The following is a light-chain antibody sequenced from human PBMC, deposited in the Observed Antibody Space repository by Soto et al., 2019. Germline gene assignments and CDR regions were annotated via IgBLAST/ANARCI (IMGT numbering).Light chain of an antibody. CDR1: HTISSSY. J-gene: IGKJ1*01. CDR3: HQRQSWPRT. V-gene: IGKV3D-20*02. CDR2: ATS. Sequence: EIVLTQSPGTLSLSPGERATLSCRASHTISSSYLAWYQQKPGQAPRLLIFATSRRATDIPDRFSGSGSGTDFTLTISDVQPEDFAVYYCHQRQSWPRTFGQGTKVDIK.